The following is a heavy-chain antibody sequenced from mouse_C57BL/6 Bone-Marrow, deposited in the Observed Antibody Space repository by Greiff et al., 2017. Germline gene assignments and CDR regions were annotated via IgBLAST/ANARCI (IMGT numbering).Heavy chain of an antibody. CDR1: GFTFSDYY. CDR3: ARHGYYGSSPWFAY. CDR2: ISNGGGST. J-gene: IGHJ3*01. V-gene: IGHV5-12*01. Sequence: EVKLVESGGGLVQPGGSLKLSCAASGFTFSDYYMYWVRQTPEKRLEWVAYISNGGGSTYYPDTVKGRFTISRDNAKNTLYLQMSRLKSEDTAMYYWARHGYYGSSPWFAYWGQGTLVTVSA. D-gene: IGHD1-1*01.